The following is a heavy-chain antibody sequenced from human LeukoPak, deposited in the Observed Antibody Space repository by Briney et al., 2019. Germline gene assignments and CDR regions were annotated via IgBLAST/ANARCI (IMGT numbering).Heavy chain of an antibody. CDR1: GYTFTNYY. D-gene: IGHD1-26*01. V-gene: IGHV1-69*13. J-gene: IGHJ4*02. Sequence: SVKVSCKASGYTFTNYYIHWVRQAPGQGLEWMGGIIPIFSTANYAQKFQGRVTITADESTSTAYMELSSLRSEDTAVYYCARDAYTGSYEILNYWGQGTLVTVSS. CDR3: ARDAYTGSYEILNY. CDR2: IIPIFSTA.